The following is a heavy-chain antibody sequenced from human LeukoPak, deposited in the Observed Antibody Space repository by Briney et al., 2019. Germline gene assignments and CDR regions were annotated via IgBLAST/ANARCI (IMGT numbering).Heavy chain of an antibody. D-gene: IGHD3-16*02. CDR3: ARGPDSPYDYVWGSYRSMPRPLCDY. Sequence: GASVKVSCKASGYTFTGYYMHWGRQAPGQGLEWMGRINTNSGGTNYAQKFQGRVTMTRNTSISTAYMELSRLRSDDTAVYYCARGPDSPYDYVWGSYRSMPRPLCDYWGQGNLVTVSS. J-gene: IGHJ4*02. CDR2: INTNSGGT. CDR1: GYTFTGYY. V-gene: IGHV1-2*02.